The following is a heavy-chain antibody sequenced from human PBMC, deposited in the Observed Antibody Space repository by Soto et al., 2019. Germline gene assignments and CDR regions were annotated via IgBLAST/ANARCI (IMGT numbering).Heavy chain of an antibody. CDR1: GFTFSNAW. Sequence: GGSLRLSCTASGFTFSNAWMSWVRQAPGKGLEWIGRIKGESDGGTTDYATPVKGRFSISRDQSKDTLYLHMNSLKTEDTAVYYCTTGFSNGYYNFDDWGQGTPVTGSS. CDR3: TTGFSNGYYNFDD. CDR2: IKGESDGGTT. D-gene: IGHD3-22*01. J-gene: IGHJ4*02. V-gene: IGHV3-15*01.